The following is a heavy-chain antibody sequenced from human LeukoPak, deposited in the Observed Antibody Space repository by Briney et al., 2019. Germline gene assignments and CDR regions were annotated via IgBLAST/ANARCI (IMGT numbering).Heavy chain of an antibody. D-gene: IGHD3-10*01. CDR1: RGSISISNFY. CDR2: IYYSGSA. Sequence: KTSETLSLTCTVSRGSISISNFYWGWIRQPPGKGLEWIGNIYYSGSAYYNPSLRSRVTVSVDTSKNQFSLKLSSVTAADTAVYFCVSGTQYNWFDPWGQGTLVTVSS. J-gene: IGHJ5*02. CDR3: VSGTQYNWFDP. V-gene: IGHV4-39*01.